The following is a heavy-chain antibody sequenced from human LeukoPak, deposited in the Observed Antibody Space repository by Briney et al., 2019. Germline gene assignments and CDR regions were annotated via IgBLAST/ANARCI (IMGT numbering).Heavy chain of an antibody. CDR1: GFTFSSYA. CDR2: ISGSGDNT. J-gene: IGHJ5*02. V-gene: IGHV3-23*01. D-gene: IGHD1-14*01. CDR3: AKGSGINHYHWIDP. Sequence: PGGSLRLSCAASGFTFSSYAMNWVRQAPGTGLEWVSAISGSGDNTYYADSVKGRFTISRDNSKNTLYLQMSSLRAEDSALYYCAKGSGINHYHWIDPWGQGTPVTVSS.